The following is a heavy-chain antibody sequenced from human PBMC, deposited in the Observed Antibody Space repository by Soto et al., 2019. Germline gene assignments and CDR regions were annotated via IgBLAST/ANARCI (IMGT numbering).Heavy chain of an antibody. V-gene: IGHV3-21*01. CDR2: ISSSSSYI. J-gene: IGHJ3*02. D-gene: IGHD1-7*01. Sequence: GGSRRLSCAASGFTFSSYSMNWVRQAPGKGLEWVSSISSSSSYIYYADSVKGRFTISRDNAKNSLYLQMNSLRAEDTAVYYCATDVRDHWNYLCAFDIWGQGTLVTVSS. CDR1: GFTFSSYS. CDR3: ATDVRDHWNYLCAFDI.